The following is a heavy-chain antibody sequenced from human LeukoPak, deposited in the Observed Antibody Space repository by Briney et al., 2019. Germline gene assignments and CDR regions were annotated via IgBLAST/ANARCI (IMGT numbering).Heavy chain of an antibody. CDR3: ARARRITMVRWFDP. CDR1: GGSFSGYY. CDR2: INHSGST. D-gene: IGHD3-10*01. V-gene: IGHV4-34*01. J-gene: IGHJ5*02. Sequence: SETLSLTCAVYGGSFSGYYWSWIRQPPGKGLEWIGEINHSGSTNYNPSLMSRVTISVDTSKNQFSLKLSSVTAADTAVYYCARARRITMVRWFDPWGQGTLVTVSS.